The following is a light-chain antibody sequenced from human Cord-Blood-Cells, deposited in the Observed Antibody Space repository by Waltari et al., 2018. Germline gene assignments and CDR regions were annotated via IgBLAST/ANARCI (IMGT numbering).Light chain of an antibody. CDR2: EGS. CDR1: SSDVGSYNL. Sequence: QSALTQPASVSGSPGQSITISCTGTSSDVGSYNLVSWYQQHPGKAPKLMIYEGSKRPSGVSKRFSGSKSGDTASLTISGLQAEDEADYYCCSYAGSSTVGFGGGTKLTVL. J-gene: IGLJ2*01. CDR3: CSYAGSSTVG. V-gene: IGLV2-23*01.